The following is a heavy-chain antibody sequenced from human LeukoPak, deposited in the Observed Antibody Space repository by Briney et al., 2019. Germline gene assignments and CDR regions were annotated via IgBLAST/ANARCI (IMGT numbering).Heavy chain of an antibody. CDR1: GFTFSSYS. CDR2: ISSSSSTI. D-gene: IGHD2-15*01. Sequence: GGSLRLSCAASGFTFSSYSMNWVRQAPGKGLEWVSYISSSSSTIYYADSVKGRFTISRDNAKNSLYLQVNSLRAEDTAVYYCAVYCSGGSCYFDYWGQGTLVTVSS. V-gene: IGHV3-48*04. J-gene: IGHJ4*02. CDR3: AVYCSGGSCYFDY.